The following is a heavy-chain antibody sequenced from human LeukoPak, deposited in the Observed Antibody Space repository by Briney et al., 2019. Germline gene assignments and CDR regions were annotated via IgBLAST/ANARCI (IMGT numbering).Heavy chain of an antibody. D-gene: IGHD3-10*01. CDR3: ARDSWYYYGSGRGALH. V-gene: IGHV4-38-2*02. CDR1: GYSISSGYY. CDR2: IYHSGST. Sequence: SETLSLTCTVSGYSISSGYYWGWIRQPPGKGLEWIGSIYHSGSTYYNPSLKSRVTISVDTSKNQFSLKLSSVTAADTAVYYCARDSWYYYGSGRGALHWGQGTLVTVSS. J-gene: IGHJ4*02.